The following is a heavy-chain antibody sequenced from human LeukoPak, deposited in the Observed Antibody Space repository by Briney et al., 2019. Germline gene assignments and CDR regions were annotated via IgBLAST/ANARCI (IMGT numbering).Heavy chain of an antibody. CDR3: AGRIFDI. Sequence: GGSLRLSCAGSGFTFSSYWMSWVRQAPGKGLEWVANIKEDGNEKYYVDSVKGRFTISRDNAKNSMYLQMNGLRAEDTAVYYCAGRIFDIWGQGTMVTVSS. CDR2: IKEDGNEK. V-gene: IGHV3-7*01. CDR1: GFTFSSYW. D-gene: IGHD1-26*01. J-gene: IGHJ3*02.